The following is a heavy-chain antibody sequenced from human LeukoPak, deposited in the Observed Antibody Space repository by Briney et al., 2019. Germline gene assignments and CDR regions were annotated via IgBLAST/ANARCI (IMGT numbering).Heavy chain of an antibody. CDR2: ISGSGGST. J-gene: IGHJ4*02. D-gene: IGHD3-22*01. CDR1: EFTFSSYW. V-gene: IGHV3-23*01. CDR3: AKQPITMIVVAWRDY. Sequence: GGSLRLSCAASEFTFSSYWMSWVRQAPGKGLEWVSAISGSGGSTYYADSVKGRFTISRDNSKNTLYLQMNSLRAEDTAVYYCAKQPITMIVVAWRDYWGQGTLVTVSS.